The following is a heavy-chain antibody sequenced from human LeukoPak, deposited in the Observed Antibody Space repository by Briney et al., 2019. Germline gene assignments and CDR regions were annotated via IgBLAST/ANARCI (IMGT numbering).Heavy chain of an antibody. V-gene: IGHV4-39*07. CDR2: IYYSGST. J-gene: IGHJ5*02. CDR3: ARAVGSSESNWFDP. D-gene: IGHD1-26*01. CDR1: GGSISSSSYY. Sequence: PSETLSLTCTVSGGSISSSSYYWGWIRRPPGKGLEWIGSIYYSGSTYYNPSLKSRVTISVDTSKNQFSLKLNSVTAADTAVYYCARAVGSSESNWFDPWGQGTLATVSS.